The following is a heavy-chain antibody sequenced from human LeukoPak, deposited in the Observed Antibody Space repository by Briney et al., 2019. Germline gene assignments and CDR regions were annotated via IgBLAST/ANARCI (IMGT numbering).Heavy chain of an antibody. CDR3: AYEGRRTIY. V-gene: IGHV4-59*11. Sequence: SETLSLTCTVSAGSISSHYWSWIRQPPGNALKWIGYIYYSGSTNYNPSLKSRVTISVDTSKNQFSLKLSSVTAADTAVYYCAYEGRRTIYWGQGTLVTVSS. CDR1: AGSISSHY. J-gene: IGHJ4*02. D-gene: IGHD4/OR15-4a*01. CDR2: IYYSGST.